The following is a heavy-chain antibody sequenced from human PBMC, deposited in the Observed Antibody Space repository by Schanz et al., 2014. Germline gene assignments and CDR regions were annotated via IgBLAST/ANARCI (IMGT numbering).Heavy chain of an antibody. D-gene: IGHD3-10*01. CDR1: GFTFRDYQ. CDR2: INAGSSHT. V-gene: IGHV3-11*06. CDR3: AKGSGSGTYSHLDY. J-gene: IGHJ4*02. Sequence: QVQLVESGGGLVKPGGSLRLSCTASGFTFRDYQMTWIRQAPGKGMECIAYINAGSSHTYFAESVKGRFTISRDNAKNSLYLQMNSLGLEDTGVYFCAKGSGSGTYSHLDYWGQGTLVTVSS.